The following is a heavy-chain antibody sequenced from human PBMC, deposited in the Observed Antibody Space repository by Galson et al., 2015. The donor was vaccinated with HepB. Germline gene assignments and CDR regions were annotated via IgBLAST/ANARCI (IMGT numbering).Heavy chain of an antibody. CDR1: GFTFDDYA. CDR2: ISWNSGSI. CDR3: ASSPQYSSSWYYFDY. Sequence: SLRLSCAASGFTFDDYAMHWVRQAPGKGLEWVSGISWNSGSIGYADSVKGRFTISRDNAKNSLYLQMNSLRAEDTALYYCASSPQYSSSWYYFDYWGQGTLVTVSS. J-gene: IGHJ4*02. V-gene: IGHV3-9*01. D-gene: IGHD6-13*01.